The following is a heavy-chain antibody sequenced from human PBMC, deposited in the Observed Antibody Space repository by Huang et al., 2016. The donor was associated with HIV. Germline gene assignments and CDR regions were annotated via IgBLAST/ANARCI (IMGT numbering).Heavy chain of an antibody. Sequence: QVQLVESGGGVVQPGRSLRLSCAASGFSFSKSGIHWVRRARGKVEECVAVISFDGNKKYYADSVKGRFTISRDNSNYTLFLQMNSLRAEDTAVYYCGKDWTGSSGWFTLHYYYYGMDVWGQGTTVTVSS. D-gene: IGHD6-19*01. CDR1: GFSFSKSG. V-gene: IGHV3-30*18. CDR2: ISFDGNKK. CDR3: GKDWTGSSGWFTLHYYYYGMDV. J-gene: IGHJ6*02.